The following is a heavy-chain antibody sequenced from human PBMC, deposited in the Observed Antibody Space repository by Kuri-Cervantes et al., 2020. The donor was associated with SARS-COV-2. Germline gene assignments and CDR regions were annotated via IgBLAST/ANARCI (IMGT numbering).Heavy chain of an antibody. CDR2: IKSKTDGGTT. J-gene: IGHJ5*02. D-gene: IGHD2-2*01. CDR3: TTDPVVVVPAALRS. CDR1: GFTFSNAW. Sequence: GESLKISCEASGFTFSNAWIRWVRQAPGKGLERVGRIKSKTDGGTTDYAAPVKGRFTISRDDSKNTLYLQMNSLKTEDTAVYYCTTDPVVVVPAALRSWGQGTLVTVSS. V-gene: IGHV3-15*01.